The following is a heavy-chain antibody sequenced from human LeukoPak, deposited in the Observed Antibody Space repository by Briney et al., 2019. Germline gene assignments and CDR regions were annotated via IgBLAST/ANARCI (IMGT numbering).Heavy chain of an antibody. J-gene: IGHJ4*02. CDR3: AGGSGWYSFDY. V-gene: IGHV3-66*01. Sequence: GGSLRLSCAASGFTVSSNYMSWVRQAPGKGLEWVSFIESGGSTNYPDSVKGRFTISRDNSKTTLYLQMNSLRADDTAVYYCAGGSGWYSFDYWGQGTLVTVSS. D-gene: IGHD6-19*01. CDR1: GFTVSSNY. CDR2: IESGGST.